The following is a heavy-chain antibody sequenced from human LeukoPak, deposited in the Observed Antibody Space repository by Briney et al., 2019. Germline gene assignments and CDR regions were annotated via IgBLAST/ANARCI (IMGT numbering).Heavy chain of an antibody. V-gene: IGHV1-18*01. J-gene: IGHJ5*02. CDR2: ISAYNGNT. CDR3: ARGSQALRGYSGYANWFDP. CDR1: GYTFTSYG. D-gene: IGHD5-12*01. Sequence: GASVKVPCKASGYTFTSYGISWVRQAPGQGLEWMGWISAYNGNTNYAQKLQGRVTMTTDTSTSTAYMELRSLRSDDTAVYYCARGSQALRGYSGYANWFDPWGQGTLVTVSS.